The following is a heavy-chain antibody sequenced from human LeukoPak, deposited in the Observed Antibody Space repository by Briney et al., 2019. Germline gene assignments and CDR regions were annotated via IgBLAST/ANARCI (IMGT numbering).Heavy chain of an antibody. CDR3: AKGMAAAGTDAFDI. CDR1: GFTFDVYA. D-gene: IGHD6-13*01. V-gene: IGHV3-9*01. CDR2: ISWNSGTI. Sequence: PGRSLRLSCAASGFTFDVYAMHWVRQAPGKGLEWVSGISWNSGTIDYTDSVKGRFTIPRDNAKNSLYLQMNSLRAEDTALYYCAKGMAAAGTDAFDIWGQGTMVTVSS. J-gene: IGHJ3*02.